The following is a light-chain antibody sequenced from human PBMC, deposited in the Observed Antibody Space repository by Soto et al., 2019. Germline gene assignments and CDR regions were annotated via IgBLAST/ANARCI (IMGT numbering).Light chain of an antibody. V-gene: IGLV2-8*01. CDR3: SSYAGSNNLV. CDR1: SSDVGGYNY. Sequence: QSALTQPPSASGSPGQSVTISCTGTSSDVGGYNYVSWYQQHPGKAPKLMLYEISKRPSGVPDRFSGSKSGNTASLTVSGLQADDEADYYCSSYAGSNNLVFGGGTKLTV. CDR2: EIS. J-gene: IGLJ2*01.